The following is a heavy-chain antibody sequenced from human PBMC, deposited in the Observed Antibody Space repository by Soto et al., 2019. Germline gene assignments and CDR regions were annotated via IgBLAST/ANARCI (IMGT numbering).Heavy chain of an antibody. D-gene: IGHD2-15*01. CDR2: MAYDGSKK. Sequence: PGGSLRLSCAASGFTFNQYAMNWVRQAPGKGLEWVALMAYDGSKKYYADSVKGRFTISRDNSKNTLSLQINSLRGEDTAVYYCSKGGTGWSSDYWGQGTLVTVSS. V-gene: IGHV3-30*18. J-gene: IGHJ4*02. CDR1: GFTFNQYA. CDR3: SKGGTGWSSDY.